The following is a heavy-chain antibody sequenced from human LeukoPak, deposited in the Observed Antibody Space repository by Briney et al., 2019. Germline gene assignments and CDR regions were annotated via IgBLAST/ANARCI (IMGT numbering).Heavy chain of an antibody. CDR1: GRSFSGYY. CDR3: ARGIAVFDP. V-gene: IGHV4-34*01. Sequence: SGTLSLTCAVYGRSFSGYYWTWIRQTPGKGLEWIGEINHSGITDYNPSLRSRVTISVDTSKNQFSLRLTSVTAADTAVYYCARGIAVFDPWGQGSLVTVSS. J-gene: IGHJ5*02. D-gene: IGHD6-19*01. CDR2: INHSGIT.